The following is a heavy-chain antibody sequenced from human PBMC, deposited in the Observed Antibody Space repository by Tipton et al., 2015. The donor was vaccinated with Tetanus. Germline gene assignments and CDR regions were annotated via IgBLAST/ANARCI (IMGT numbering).Heavy chain of an antibody. CDR3: ARDFRERSGTYFSYYYTMDV. CDR1: GGSISSSSYY. J-gene: IGHJ6*02. D-gene: IGHD1-26*01. Sequence: TLSLTCTVSGGSISSSSYYWGWIRQSPGKGLEWIGRIYSSGSTNYNPSLKSRVTMSIDTSKNQFSLGLTSVTAADTAVYYCARDFRERSGTYFSYYYTMDVWGQGTTVTVSS. CDR2: IYSSGST. V-gene: IGHV4-39*07.